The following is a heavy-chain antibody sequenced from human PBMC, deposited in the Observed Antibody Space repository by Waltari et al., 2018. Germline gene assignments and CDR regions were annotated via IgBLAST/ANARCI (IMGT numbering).Heavy chain of an antibody. Sequence: EVQLVESGGGLAQPGGSWRRAGAASGCTCGIYSVNWVRQAPGKGLEWVSYISAGSGNKRYADSVEGRFSISRDNTRNSLSLQMNSLRVEDTAVYYCVRDHRFAFDNWGQGTVVSVSS. CDR3: VRDHRFAFDN. V-gene: IGHV3-48*04. CDR2: ISAGSGNK. J-gene: IGHJ3*02. CDR1: GCTCGIYS.